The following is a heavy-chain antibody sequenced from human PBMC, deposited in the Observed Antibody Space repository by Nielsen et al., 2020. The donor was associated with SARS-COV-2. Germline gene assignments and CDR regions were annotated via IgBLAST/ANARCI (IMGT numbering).Heavy chain of an antibody. Sequence: SETLSLTCTVSGGSISSYYWSWIRQPPGKGLEWIGYIYYSGSTNCNPSLKSRVTISVDTSKNQFSLKLSSVTAADTAVYYCASGRYFDWLYFDYWGQGTLVTVSS. D-gene: IGHD3-9*01. J-gene: IGHJ4*02. CDR2: IYYSGST. CDR3: ASGRYFDWLYFDY. V-gene: IGHV4-59*01. CDR1: GGSISSYY.